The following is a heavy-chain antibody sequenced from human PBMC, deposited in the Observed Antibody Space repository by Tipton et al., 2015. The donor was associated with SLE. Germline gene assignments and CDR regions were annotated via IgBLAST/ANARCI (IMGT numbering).Heavy chain of an antibody. V-gene: IGHV4-59*08. Sequence: TLSLTCTVSGGSINGYFWSWIRQPPGKELEGIGYIHYTGSSHYRASFESRVTISADTSKNQISLMLSSVTAADTALYYCARHTGASPFDSWGQGTLVTVSS. D-gene: IGHD3-10*01. CDR2: IHYTGSS. J-gene: IGHJ4*02. CDR3: ARHTGASPFDS. CDR1: GGSINGYF.